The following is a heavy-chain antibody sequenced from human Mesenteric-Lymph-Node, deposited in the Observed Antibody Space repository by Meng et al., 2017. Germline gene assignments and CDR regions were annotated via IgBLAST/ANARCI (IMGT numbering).Heavy chain of an antibody. CDR2: FSGIGNSI. D-gene: IGHD3-3*01. Sequence: GESLKISCAASGFSFNIHAMSWVRQAPGKGLEWVSSFSGIGNSIHYADSVKGRFTISRDNSKNTLYLQMNSLRAEDTAVYYCARDVKVYDFWSGYEQPNWFDPWGQGTLVTVSS. CDR1: GFSFNIHA. CDR3: ARDVKVYDFWSGYEQPNWFDP. V-gene: IGHV3-23*01. J-gene: IGHJ5*01.